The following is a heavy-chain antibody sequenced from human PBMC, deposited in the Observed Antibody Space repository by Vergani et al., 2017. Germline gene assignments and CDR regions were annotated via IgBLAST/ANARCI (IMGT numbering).Heavy chain of an antibody. CDR2: IYYSGST. CDR3: ARGIGSATAMRRGENWFDP. Sequence: QVQLQESGPGLVKPSETLSLTCTVSGGSISSYYWSWIRQPPGKGLEWIGYIYYSGSTTSNPSLKRRVTISVDTSKNQFSLRLSSVTAADTAVYYCARGIGSATAMRRGENWFDPWGQGRLVTVSA. J-gene: IGHJ5*02. D-gene: IGHD5-18*01. V-gene: IGHV4-59*01. CDR1: GGSISSYY.